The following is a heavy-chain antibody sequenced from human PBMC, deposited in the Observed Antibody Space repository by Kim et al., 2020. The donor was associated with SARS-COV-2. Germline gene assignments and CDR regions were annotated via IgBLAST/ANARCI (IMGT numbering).Heavy chain of an antibody. CDR1: GFTFSSYA. J-gene: IGHJ4*02. V-gene: IGHV3-30-3*01. Sequence: GGSLRLSCAASGFTFSSYAMHWVRQAPGKGLEWVALISYDGSSKYYADSVKGRFTISRDNSKNTLYLQMNSLRAEDTAVYYCASHVEILDYWGQGTLVTVSS. CDR3: ASHVEILDY. CDR2: ISYDGSSK. D-gene: IGHD2-15*01.